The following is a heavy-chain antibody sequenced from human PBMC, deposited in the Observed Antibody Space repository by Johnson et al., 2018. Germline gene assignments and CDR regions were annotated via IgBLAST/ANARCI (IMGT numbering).Heavy chain of an antibody. J-gene: IGHJ1*01. D-gene: IGHD3-22*01. CDR2: IGAAGDT. CDR1: GFTFSNYD. V-gene: IGHV3-13*01. Sequence: VQLVESGGGLVQPGGSLRLSCAASGFTFSNYDMHWVRQAAGKGLEWVSAIGAAGDTYYRDSVRGRFTISRENAKKSLYLQMTSLTAGDTAVYYCARVTTDFYDSSGYGFQHWGQGTLVTVSS. CDR3: ARVTTDFYDSSGYGFQH.